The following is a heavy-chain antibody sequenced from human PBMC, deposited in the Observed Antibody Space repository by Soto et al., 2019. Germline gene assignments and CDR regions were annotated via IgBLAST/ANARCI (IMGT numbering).Heavy chain of an antibody. CDR1: GGSISSNY. D-gene: IGHD6-13*01. CDR3: ARYRREAVAGYTLDN. CDR2: VYNSGST. Sequence: SETLSLTCTVSGGSISSNYWTWIRQPPGKGLEWIGYVYNSGSTNYNPSLRSRVTISEDTSKSQFSLKVNSMTAADTAVYYCARYRREAVAGYTLDNWGQGILVTVSS. J-gene: IGHJ4*02. V-gene: IGHV4-59*01.